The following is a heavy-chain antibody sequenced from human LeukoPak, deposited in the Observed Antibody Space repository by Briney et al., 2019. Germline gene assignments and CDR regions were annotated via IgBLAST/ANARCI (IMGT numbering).Heavy chain of an antibody. J-gene: IGHJ4*02. CDR1: GGTFSSYT. D-gene: IGHD1-26*01. V-gene: IGHV1-69*02. Sequence: SVKVSCKASGGTFSSYTISWVRQAPGQGLEWMGRIIPILGIANYAQKFQGRVTITADKSTSTAYMELSSLRSEDTAVYYCARGVQSYSGSYDYWGPGTLVTVSS. CDR2: IIPILGIA. CDR3: ARGVQSYSGSYDY.